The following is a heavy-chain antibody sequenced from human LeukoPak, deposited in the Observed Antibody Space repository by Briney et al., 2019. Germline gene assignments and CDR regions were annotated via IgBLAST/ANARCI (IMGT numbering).Heavy chain of an antibody. Sequence: SSETLSLTCAVYGGSFSGYYWSWIRQPPGKGLEWIGEINHSGSTNYNPSLKSRVTISVDTPKNQSSLKLRSVTAADTAVYNCARHGSDFWRGYNTPLVYWGQGTLVTVSS. V-gene: IGHV4-34*01. D-gene: IGHD3-3*01. CDR1: GGSFSGYY. J-gene: IGHJ4*02. CDR3: ARHGSDFWRGYNTPLVY. CDR2: INHSGST.